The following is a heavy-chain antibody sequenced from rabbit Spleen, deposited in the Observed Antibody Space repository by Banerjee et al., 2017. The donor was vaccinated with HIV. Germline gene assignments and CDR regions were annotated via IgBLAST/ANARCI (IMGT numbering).Heavy chain of an antibody. CDR2: IAGSSSGFT. J-gene: IGHJ4*01. Sequence: QSLEESGGDLVKPGASLTLTCTASGFSFSNSDYMCWVRQAPGKGLEWISCIAGSSSGFTYSATWAKGRFTISKPSSTTVTLQLNSLTASDTATYFCARGFPSGSGYYLNLWGPGTLVTVS. CDR3: ARGFPSGSGYYLNL. CDR1: GFSFSNSDY. D-gene: IGHD1-1*01. V-gene: IGHV1S40*01.